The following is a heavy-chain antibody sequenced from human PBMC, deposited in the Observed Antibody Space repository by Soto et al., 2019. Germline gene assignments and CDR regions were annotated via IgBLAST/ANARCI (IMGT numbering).Heavy chain of an antibody. Sequence: SVKVSCKASGGTFSSYAISWVRQAPGQGLEWMGGIIPIFGTSNYAQKSQGRVTITADKSTSTAYMELSSLRSEDTAVYYCGRPARILDHINYYFFGMDVWGQGTTVTVS. CDR2: IIPIFGTS. CDR1: GGTFSSYA. D-gene: IGHD2-15*01. CDR3: GRPARILDHINYYFFGMDV. J-gene: IGHJ6*02. V-gene: IGHV1-69*06.